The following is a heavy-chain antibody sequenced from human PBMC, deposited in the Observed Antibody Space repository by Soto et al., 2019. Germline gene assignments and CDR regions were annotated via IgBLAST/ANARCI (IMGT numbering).Heavy chain of an antibody. Sequence: SETLSLTFTVSGGAISSYYWSWIRQPPGKGLEWIGYIYYSGSTNYNPSLKSRVTISVDTSKNQFSLKLSSVTAADTAVYYCARHLRSQARYCSSTSCYEYYYYYYMDVWGKGTTVT. CDR1: GGAISSYY. D-gene: IGHD2-2*01. V-gene: IGHV4-59*08. CDR3: ARHLRSQARYCSSTSCYEYYYYYYMDV. J-gene: IGHJ6*03. CDR2: IYYSGST.